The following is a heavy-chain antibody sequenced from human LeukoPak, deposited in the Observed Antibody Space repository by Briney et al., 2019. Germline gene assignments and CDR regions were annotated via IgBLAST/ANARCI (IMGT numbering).Heavy chain of an antibody. J-gene: IGHJ4*02. CDR3: ARMGIVVAGVFDY. D-gene: IGHD6-19*01. V-gene: IGHV3-30*04. CDR1: GFTFSSYA. CDR2: ISYDGSNK. Sequence: GGSLRLSCAASGFTFSSYAMHWVRQAPGKGLEWVAVISYDGSNKYYADSVKGRFTISRDNSKNTLYLQMNSLRAEDTAVYYCARMGIVVAGVFDYWGQGTLVTVSS.